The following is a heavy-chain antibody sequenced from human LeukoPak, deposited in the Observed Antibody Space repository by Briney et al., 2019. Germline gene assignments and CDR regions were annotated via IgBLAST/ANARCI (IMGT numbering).Heavy chain of an antibody. D-gene: IGHD3-10*01. CDR1: GFTFSGSA. CDR3: TRPTYYFGSGSLLKPADY. V-gene: IGHV3-73*01. J-gene: IGHJ4*02. CDR2: IGSTTYNYAT. Sequence: PGGSLRLSCAASGFTFSGSAMHWVRQASGKGLEWVGRIGSTTYNYATAYAASVKGRFTISRDDSENTAYLQMNSLKTEDTAVYYCTRPTYYFGSGSLLKPADYWGQGTLVTVSS.